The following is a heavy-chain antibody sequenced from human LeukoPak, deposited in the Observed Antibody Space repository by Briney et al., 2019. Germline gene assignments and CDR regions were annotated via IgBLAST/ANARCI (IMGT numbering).Heavy chain of an antibody. CDR3: AIDRYSSGWYTFDY. Sequence: GGSLRLSCAASGFTINNHYMSWVRQAPGKGLEWVSSISSSSSYISYADSVKGRFTISRDNAKNSLDLQMNSLRAEDTAVYYCAIDRYSSGWYTFDYWGQGTLVTVSS. J-gene: IGHJ4*02. CDR2: ISSSSSYI. D-gene: IGHD6-19*01. V-gene: IGHV3-21*01. CDR1: GFTINNHY.